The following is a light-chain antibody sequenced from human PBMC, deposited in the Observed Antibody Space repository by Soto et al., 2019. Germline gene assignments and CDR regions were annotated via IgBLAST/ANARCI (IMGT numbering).Light chain of an antibody. CDR2: SNN. Sequence: QSVLTQPPSASGTPGQRVTISCSGSSPNIGGNAVNWYQQLPGTAPKVLIYSNNQRPSGVPDRFSGSKSGTSASLAISGLQSEDEADYYCQSYDPTLRTSLFGGGTKLTVL. V-gene: IGLV1-44*01. CDR3: QSYDPTLRTSL. J-gene: IGLJ2*01. CDR1: SPNIGGNA.